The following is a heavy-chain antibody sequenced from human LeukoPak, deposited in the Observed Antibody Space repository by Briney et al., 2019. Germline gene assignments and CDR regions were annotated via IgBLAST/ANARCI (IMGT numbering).Heavy chain of an antibody. V-gene: IGHV3-11*04. CDR2: ISSSGSTI. CDR3: AREDRRRAPFDY. J-gene: IGHJ4*02. CDR1: GFTFSDYY. D-gene: IGHD2-15*01. Sequence: GGSLRLSCAASGFTFSDYYMSWIRQAPGKGLEWVSYISSSGSTIYYADSVKGRFTISRDNAKNSLFLQMNSLRAEDTAVYFCAREDRRRAPFDYWGQGTLVTVSS.